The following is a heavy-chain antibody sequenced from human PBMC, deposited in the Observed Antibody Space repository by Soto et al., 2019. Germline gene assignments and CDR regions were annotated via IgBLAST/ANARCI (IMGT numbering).Heavy chain of an antibody. CDR1: GGTFDNFI. CDR3: ARNGTYSSSLSQYSGMDV. CDR2: IVPMLGTP. J-gene: IGHJ6*02. D-gene: IGHD1-26*01. V-gene: IGHV1-69*01. Sequence: QVQLVQSGAEVKEPGSSVRVSCKASGGTFDNFIMNWVRQTPGQGLEWMGGIVPMLGTPTYAEKFKGRVTISATGSTSTMYMEGTSVRSEDTAIYYCARNGTYSSSLSQYSGMDVWGQGTTVTVSS.